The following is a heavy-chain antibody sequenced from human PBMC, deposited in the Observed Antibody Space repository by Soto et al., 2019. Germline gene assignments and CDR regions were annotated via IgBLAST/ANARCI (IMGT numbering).Heavy chain of an antibody. D-gene: IGHD3-22*01. J-gene: IGHJ4*02. CDR1: GYTLTDYY. V-gene: IGHV1-2*02. CDR2: INPKNGAT. Sequence: GASVKVSCKASGYTLTDYYLHWVRQAPGQGLELMGWINPKNGATIYAQKFQGRVTMTRDTSISTAYMELSRLRSDDTAVYSCARVYYDSSGYLDYWGQGTLVTVSS. CDR3: ARVYYDSSGYLDY.